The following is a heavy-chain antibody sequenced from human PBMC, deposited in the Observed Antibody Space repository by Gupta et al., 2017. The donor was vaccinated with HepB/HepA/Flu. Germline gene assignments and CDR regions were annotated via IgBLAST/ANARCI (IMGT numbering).Heavy chain of an antibody. CDR2: IYYSGST. Sequence: QLQLQASGPGLVKPSETLSLTCTVSGGAISSSRSYWGWIRQPPGKGLEWIGSIYYSGSTYYNPSLKSRVTISVDTSKNQFSLKLSSVAAADTAVYYCARLDSSSAGDAFDIWGQGTMVTVSS. D-gene: IGHD6-6*01. CDR1: GGAISSSRSY. CDR3: ARLDSSSAGDAFDI. J-gene: IGHJ3*02. V-gene: IGHV4-39*01.